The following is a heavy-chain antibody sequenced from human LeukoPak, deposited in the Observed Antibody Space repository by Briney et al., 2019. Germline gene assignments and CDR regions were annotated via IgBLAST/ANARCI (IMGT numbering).Heavy chain of an antibody. V-gene: IGHV1-2*02. D-gene: IGHD3-3*01. CDR1: GYTFTGYY. Sequence: ASVKVSCKASGYTFTGYYMHWVRQAPGQGLEWMGWINPNSGGTNYAQKFQGRVTMTRDTSISTAYMELSRLRSDDTAVYYCAREFLEWLSPGDMFMDVWGKGTTVTVSS. CDR2: INPNSGGT. CDR3: AREFLEWLSPGDMFMDV. J-gene: IGHJ6*03.